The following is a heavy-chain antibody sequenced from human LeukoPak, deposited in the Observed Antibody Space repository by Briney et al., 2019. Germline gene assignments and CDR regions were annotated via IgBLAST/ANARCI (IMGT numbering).Heavy chain of an antibody. D-gene: IGHD5-18*01. CDR1: GFTFSNYW. J-gene: IGHJ5*02. CDR3: ARGQTWIQLWP. Sequence: PGGSLRLSCAASGFTFSNYWMTWVRQAPGKGLEWVANIKQDGSEKYYVDSVEGRFNISRDNAKNSLYLQMNSLRDEDTAVYYCARGQTWIQLWPRGQGTLVTVSS. CDR2: IKQDGSEK. V-gene: IGHV3-7*04.